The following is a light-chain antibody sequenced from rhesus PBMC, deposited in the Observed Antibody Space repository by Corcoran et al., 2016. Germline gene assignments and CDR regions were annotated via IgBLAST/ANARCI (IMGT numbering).Light chain of an antibody. CDR1: QSVSSY. CDR3: LQSSNWYS. CDR2: GAS. Sequence: EIVMTQSPATLALSPGERATLSCRASQSVSSYLAWYQQKPGQAPRHLIYGASNRATGIPDRFSGSGSGTEFTLTISSLEPEEVGVYFCLQSSNWYSFGQGTKVEIK. J-gene: IGKJ2*01. V-gene: IGKV3-24*04.